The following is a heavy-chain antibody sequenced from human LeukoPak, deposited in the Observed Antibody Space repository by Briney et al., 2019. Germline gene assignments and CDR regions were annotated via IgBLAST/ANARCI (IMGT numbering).Heavy chain of an antibody. D-gene: IGHD2-21*02. Sequence: GGSLRLSCAASGFTFSSYAMSWVRQAPGKALEWVSAITGSGGSAYYADSVKGRFTISRDNSKNTLYLQMSSLRAEDTAVYYCAKQGPARIPIVVVTAMAHWGQGTLVTVSS. J-gene: IGHJ4*02. V-gene: IGHV3-23*01. CDR3: AKQGPARIPIVVVTAMAH. CDR1: GFTFSSYA. CDR2: ITGSGGSA.